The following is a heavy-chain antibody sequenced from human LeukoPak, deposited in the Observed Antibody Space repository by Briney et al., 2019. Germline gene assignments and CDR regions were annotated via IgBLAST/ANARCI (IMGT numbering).Heavy chain of an antibody. CDR3: ARERVDPNYFDF. J-gene: IGHJ4*02. CDR2: IWYDGSNK. CDR1: GLTFSSSG. D-gene: IGHD5-12*01. V-gene: IGHV3-33*01. Sequence: PGGSLRLSCAASGLTFSSSGVHWVRQAPGKGLEWVALIWYDGSNKYYADSVKGRFTISRDNSNNTLYLEMDSLRAEDTAVYYCARERVDPNYFDFWGQGTLVTVSS.